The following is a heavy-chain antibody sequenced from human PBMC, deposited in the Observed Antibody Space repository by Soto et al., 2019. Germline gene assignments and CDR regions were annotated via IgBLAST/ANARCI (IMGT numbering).Heavy chain of an antibody. V-gene: IGHV3-7*05. CDR1: GFTFSGHW. CDR2: IKEDGSAR. J-gene: IGHJ3*02. CDR3: ARDSGFCSHFDCRGDAYDI. D-gene: IGHD2-15*01. Sequence: EGQLVESGGGLVQPGGSLRLSCAASGFTFSGHWMSWVRQITGKRLEWVANIKEDGSARYCVDSVKGRFTISRDNAKNSVYLHMNSLRAEDPAVYFCARDSGFCSHFDCRGDAYDIWGRGTMVTVSA.